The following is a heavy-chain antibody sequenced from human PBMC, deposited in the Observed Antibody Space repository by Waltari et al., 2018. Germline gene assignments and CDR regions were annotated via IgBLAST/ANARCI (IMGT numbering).Heavy chain of an antibody. D-gene: IGHD3-3*01. CDR3: ARGYWGDYYDSGSLDV. J-gene: IGHJ4*02. Sequence: QVQLQESGPGLVKPSETLSLTCAVSCGSISSSYWWSWIRPPPGKGLEWIGNIGGSSGNTYYNPSLKSRVTISKDTSKNQFSLKLNSVTAADTAVYYCARGYWGDYYDSGSLDVWGRGILVTVSS. CDR1: CGSISSSYW. CDR2: IGGSSGNT. V-gene: IGHV4-4*02.